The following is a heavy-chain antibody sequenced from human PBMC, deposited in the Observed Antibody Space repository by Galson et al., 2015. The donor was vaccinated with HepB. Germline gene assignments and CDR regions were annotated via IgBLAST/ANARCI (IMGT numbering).Heavy chain of an antibody. Sequence: SLRLSCAASGFTFSSYGMHWVRQAPGKGLEWVAVIWYDGSNKYYADSVKGRFTISRDNSKNTLYLQMNSLRAEDTAVYYCARDRDRYCSSTSCLFGTFDYWGQGTLVTVSS. J-gene: IGHJ4*02. CDR1: GFTFSSYG. V-gene: IGHV3-33*01. CDR2: IWYDGSNK. D-gene: IGHD2-2*01. CDR3: ARDRDRYCSSTSCLFGTFDY.